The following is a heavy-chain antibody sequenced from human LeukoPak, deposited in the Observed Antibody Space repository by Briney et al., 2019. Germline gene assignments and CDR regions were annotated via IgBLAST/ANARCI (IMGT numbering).Heavy chain of an antibody. CDR1: GFTFSSYW. CDR3: AELGITMIGGV. CDR2: IKQESGEI. V-gene: IGHV3-7*01. J-gene: IGHJ6*04. D-gene: IGHD3-10*02. Sequence: GGSLRLSCVASGFTFSSYWMSWVRQAPGKVPEWVANIKQESGEIYYVDSVKGRFTISRDNAKNSLYLQMNSLRAEDTAVYYCAELGITMIGGVWGKGTTVTISS.